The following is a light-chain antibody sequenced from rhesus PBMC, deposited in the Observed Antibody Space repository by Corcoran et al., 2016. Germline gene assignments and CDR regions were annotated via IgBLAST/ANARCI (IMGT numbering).Light chain of an antibody. V-gene: IGKV1-33*02. CDR1: QGISNC. Sequence: DIQMTQSPSSLSASVGDRVTITCQASQGISNCLAWYQQKPGKAPKLLIYAASRLQSGVPSRFSGSGSGTEFTLTISSLQPEDFATYYCQQHNSNPYSFGQGTKVEIK. CDR2: AAS. J-gene: IGKJ2*01. CDR3: QQHNSNPYS.